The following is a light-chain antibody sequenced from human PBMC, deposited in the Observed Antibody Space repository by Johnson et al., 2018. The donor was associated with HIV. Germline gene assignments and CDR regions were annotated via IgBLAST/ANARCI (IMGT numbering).Light chain of an antibody. CDR2: ENH. V-gene: IGLV1-51*02. CDR1: SSNIGNNY. Sequence: QSVLTQPPSLSAAPGQRVTISCSGSSSNIGNNYVSWYQQLPGTAPRLLVYENHRRPSGLPDRFSGSKSGTSATLGITGLQTGDEADYYCGTWDSSLSAYVFGTGTKVTVL. CDR3: GTWDSSLSAYV. J-gene: IGLJ1*01.